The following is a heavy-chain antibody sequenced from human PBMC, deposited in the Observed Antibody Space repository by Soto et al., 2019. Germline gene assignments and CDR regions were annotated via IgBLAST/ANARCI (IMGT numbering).Heavy chain of an antibody. D-gene: IGHD3-9*01. CDR3: ARMKYYDILTGSINWFDP. CDR2: IYYSGST. J-gene: IGHJ5*02. V-gene: IGHV4-59*01. Sequence: SETLSLTCTVSGGSISSYYWSWIRQPPGKGLEWIGYIYYSGSTNYNPSLKSRVTISVDTSKNQFSLKLSSVTAADTAVYYCARMKYYDILTGSINWFDPWGQGPRGTVS. CDR1: GGSISSYY.